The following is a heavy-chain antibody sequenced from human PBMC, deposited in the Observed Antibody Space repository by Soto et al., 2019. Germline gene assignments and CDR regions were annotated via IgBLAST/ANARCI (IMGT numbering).Heavy chain of an antibody. CDR3: ARGRPVGETLRWFGP. Sequence: GASVKVSCKASGYSFTNYAIHWVRQAPGQRLEWMGWINPDSGNTKYSQKFEVRVSITRDTSANSVYLELSSPTSEDTAIYYCARGRPVGETLRWFGPWGQGTLVTVSS. CDR1: GYSFTNYA. V-gene: IGHV1-3*01. D-gene: IGHD1-26*01. J-gene: IGHJ5*02. CDR2: INPDSGNT.